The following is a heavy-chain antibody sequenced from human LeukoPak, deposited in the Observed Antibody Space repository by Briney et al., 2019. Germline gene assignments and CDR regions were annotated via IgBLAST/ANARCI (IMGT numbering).Heavy chain of an antibody. V-gene: IGHV3-21*01. D-gene: IGHD6-6*01. Sequence: GGSLRLSCAASGFTFSSYSMNWVRQAPGKGLEWVSSISSSSSYIYYADSVKGRFTIPRDNAKNSLYLQMNSLRAEDTAVYYCARDQGGSSSPFDYWGQGTLVTVSS. J-gene: IGHJ4*02. CDR2: ISSSSSYI. CDR1: GFTFSSYS. CDR3: ARDQGGSSSPFDY.